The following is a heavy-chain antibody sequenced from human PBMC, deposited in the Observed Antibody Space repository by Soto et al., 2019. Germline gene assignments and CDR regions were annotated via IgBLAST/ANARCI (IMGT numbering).Heavy chain of an antibody. CDR3: ARADRQLDYFDY. Sequence: SETLSLTCTVSVGSISSGGYYWSWIRQHPGKGLEWIGYIYYSGSTYYNPSLKSRVTISVDTSKNQFSLKLSSVTAADTAVYYCARADRQLDYFDYWGQGTLVTVSS. D-gene: IGHD6-6*01. CDR2: IYYSGST. J-gene: IGHJ4*02. V-gene: IGHV4-31*03. CDR1: VGSISSGGYY.